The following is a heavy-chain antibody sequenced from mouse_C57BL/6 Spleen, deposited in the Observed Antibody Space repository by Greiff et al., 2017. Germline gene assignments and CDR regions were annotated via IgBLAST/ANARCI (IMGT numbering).Heavy chain of an antibody. Sequence: VQLQQSGAELVRPGASVTLSCKASGYTFTDYEMHWVKQTPVHGLEWIGAIDPETGGTAYNQKFKGKAILTADKSSSTAYMELRSLPSEDAAVYYWTRDWAKGFAYWGQGTLVTVSA. CDR3: TRDWAKGFAY. CDR1: GYTFTDYE. CDR2: IDPETGGT. D-gene: IGHD4-1*01. J-gene: IGHJ3*01. V-gene: IGHV1-15*01.